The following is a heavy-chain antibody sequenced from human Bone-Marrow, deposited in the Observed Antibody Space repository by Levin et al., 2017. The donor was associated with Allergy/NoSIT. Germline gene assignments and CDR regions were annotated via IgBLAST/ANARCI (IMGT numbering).Heavy chain of an antibody. Sequence: SETLSLTCTVSGGSIGGYYWSWIRQPPGKGLEWIAYIHYTGSTQYNPSLKSRVTISVDTSKNQFSLNLSSVTAADTAVYYCARVLGEGNHDFWGQGILVTVSS. CDR1: GGSIGGYY. J-gene: IGHJ4*02. V-gene: IGHV4-59*01. CDR3: ARVLGEGNHDF. CDR2: IHYTGST. D-gene: IGHD1-14*01.